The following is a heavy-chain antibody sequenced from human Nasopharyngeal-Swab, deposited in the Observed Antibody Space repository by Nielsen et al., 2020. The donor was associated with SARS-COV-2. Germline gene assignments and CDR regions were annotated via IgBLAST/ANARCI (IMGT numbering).Heavy chain of an antibody. CDR1: GFTFSSYS. J-gene: IGHJ6*03. V-gene: IGHV3-21*01. CDR3: ARSPSYYDFWSGYSFNYYYHYYMDV. Sequence: GGSLRLSCAASGFTFSSYSMNWVRQAPGKGLEWVSSISSSSSYIYYADSVKGRFTISRDNAKNSLYLQMNSLRAEDTAVYYCARSPSYYDFWSGYSFNYYYHYYMDVWGKGTTVTVSS. CDR2: ISSSSSYI. D-gene: IGHD3-3*01.